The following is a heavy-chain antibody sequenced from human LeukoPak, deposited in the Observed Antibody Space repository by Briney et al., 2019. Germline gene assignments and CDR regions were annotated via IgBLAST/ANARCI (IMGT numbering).Heavy chain of an antibody. CDR3: ARAGPFYSGNYLGF. J-gene: IGHJ4*02. CDR2: IIPIFGTA. V-gene: IGHV1-69*13. Sequence: SVKVSCKASGYTFTGYYMHWVRQAPGQGLEWMGGIIPIFGTANYAQKFQGRVTITADESTSTAYMELSSLRSEDTAVYYCARAGPFYSGNYLGFWGQGTLVTVSS. CDR1: GYTFTGYY. D-gene: IGHD1-26*01.